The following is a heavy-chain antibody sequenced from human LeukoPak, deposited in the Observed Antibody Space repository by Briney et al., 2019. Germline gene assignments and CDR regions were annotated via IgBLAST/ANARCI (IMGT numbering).Heavy chain of an antibody. Sequence: GGSLRLSCAASGFTFDDYTMHWVRPAQGKGLEWVGRTERKTDGGATEYAAPVTGRLTISRTDSTNTLCLQMTSLTSEDTAVYYCTAYGSGRKFDYWRQGILV. CDR1: GFTFDDYT. V-gene: IGHV3-15*04. J-gene: IGHJ4*02. CDR2: TERKTDGGAT. D-gene: IGHD3-10*01. CDR3: TAYGSGRKFDY.